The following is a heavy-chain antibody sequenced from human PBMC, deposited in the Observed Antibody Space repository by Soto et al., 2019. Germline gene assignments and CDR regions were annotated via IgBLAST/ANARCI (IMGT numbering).Heavy chain of an antibody. V-gene: IGHV3-23*01. CDR3: AREDIGGSCGGGTCYSDY. J-gene: IGHJ4*02. D-gene: IGHD2-15*01. Sequence: EVQLLESGGGLVQPGGSLRLSCAASGFTFSSYTMSWVRQAPGKGLEWVSPISGSGGTTYYAHSVKGRFTISRDNSKHKLYMQMNSLRAEDTAIYYGAREDIGGSCGGGTCYSDYWGQGTLVTVSS. CDR2: ISGSGGTT. CDR1: GFTFSSYT.